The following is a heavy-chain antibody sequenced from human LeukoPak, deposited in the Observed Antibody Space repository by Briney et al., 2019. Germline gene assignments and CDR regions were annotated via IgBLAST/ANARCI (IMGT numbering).Heavy chain of an antibody. Sequence: PGRSLRLSCAASGFTFSSYGMHWVRQAPGKGLEWVAVISYDGSNKYYADSVKGRFTISRDNSKNTLYLQMNSLRAEDTAVYYCANNLGGVYGDYVVWGQGTLVTVSS. J-gene: IGHJ4*02. D-gene: IGHD4-17*01. CDR1: GFTFSSYG. CDR2: ISYDGSNK. CDR3: ANNLGGVYGDYVV. V-gene: IGHV3-30*18.